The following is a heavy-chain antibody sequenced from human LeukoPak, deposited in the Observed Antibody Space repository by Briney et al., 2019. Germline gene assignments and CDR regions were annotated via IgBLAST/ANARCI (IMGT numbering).Heavy chain of an antibody. CDR3: ARDRSYYGMGV. CDR2: IKQDESEK. CDR1: GFTFSNYW. V-gene: IGHV3-7*03. Sequence: GGSLRLSCVGSGFTFSNYWMTWVRQAPGKGLEWVANIKQDESEKYYLDSVKGRFTISRDNAMNSLFLQMNSLRAEDTAMYYCARDRSYYGMGVWGQGTTVTVSS. J-gene: IGHJ6*02.